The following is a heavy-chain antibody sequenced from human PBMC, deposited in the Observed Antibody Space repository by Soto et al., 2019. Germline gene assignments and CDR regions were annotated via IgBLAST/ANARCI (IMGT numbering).Heavy chain of an antibody. V-gene: IGHV3-30*03. Sequence: GGSLRLSCAASGFTFNSYGMHWVRQGPGNGLEWVAFISYDSTKTYYADSVKGRFTISRDNSNSALYVQMNSLTGEDTAVYYCARTRRAWSDFHYYSLDVWGQGTTVTVSS. CDR3: ARTRRAWSDFHYYSLDV. J-gene: IGHJ6*02. CDR1: GFTFNSYG. D-gene: IGHD2-8*02. CDR2: ISYDSTKT.